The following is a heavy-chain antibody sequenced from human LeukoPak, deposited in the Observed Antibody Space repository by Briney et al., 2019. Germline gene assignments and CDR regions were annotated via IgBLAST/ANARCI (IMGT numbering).Heavy chain of an antibody. D-gene: IGHD3-10*01. J-gene: IGHJ4*02. CDR1: GFTFSTYW. CDR2: MRRDGNEI. CDR3: AKDGPDYYGSGSYYDY. V-gene: IGHV3-7*03. Sequence: GGSLRLSCSASGFTFSTYWMSWVRQAPGKGLEWVANMRRDGNEIYYLDSVRGRFTISRDNAKNSLYLQMNSLRAEDTAVYYCAKDGPDYYGSGSYYDYWGQGTLVTVSS.